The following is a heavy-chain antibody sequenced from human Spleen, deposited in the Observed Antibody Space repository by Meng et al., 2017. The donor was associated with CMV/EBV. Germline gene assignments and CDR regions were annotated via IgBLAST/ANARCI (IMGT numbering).Heavy chain of an antibody. Sequence: LRLSCTVSGGSISSGGYYWSWIRQHPGKGLEWIGYIYYSGSTYYNPSLKSRVTISVDTSKNQFSLKLSSVTAADTAVYYCARDAETTTYYYYGMDFWGQGTTVTVSS. CDR1: GGSISSGGYY. CDR2: IYYSGST. CDR3: ARDAETTTYYYYGMDF. V-gene: IGHV4-31*03. J-gene: IGHJ6*02. D-gene: IGHD1-14*01.